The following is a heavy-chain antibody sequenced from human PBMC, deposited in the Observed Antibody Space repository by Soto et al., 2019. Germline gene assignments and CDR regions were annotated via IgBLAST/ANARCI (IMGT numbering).Heavy chain of an antibody. CDR2: IIPIFGTA. CDR3: ARGSSSSKPGNAFDI. V-gene: IGHV1-69*13. D-gene: IGHD6-6*01. Sequence: ASVKVSCKASGGTFSSYAISWVRQAPGQGLEWMGGIIPIFGTANYAQKFQGRVTITADESTSTAYMELSSLRSEDTAVYYCARGSSSSKPGNAFDIWGQGTMVTVSS. CDR1: GGTFSSYA. J-gene: IGHJ3*02.